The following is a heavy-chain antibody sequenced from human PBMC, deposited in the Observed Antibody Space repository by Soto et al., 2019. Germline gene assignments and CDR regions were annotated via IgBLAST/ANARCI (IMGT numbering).Heavy chain of an antibody. CDR1: GFTFSDHY. CDR2: SRDQAHSHTT. J-gene: IGHJ3*02. CDR3: VRGYHVVDM. D-gene: IGHD3-10*02. V-gene: IGHV3-72*01. Sequence: EVQLVDSGGGLVQPGESLRLSCGGSGFTFSDHYMDWVRQLPGKGLEWLARSRDQAHSHTTEYVASVRGRFTTSRDDSKTALYLQMNSLKIEDTAVYYCVRGYHVVDMWGRGKMVTVSS.